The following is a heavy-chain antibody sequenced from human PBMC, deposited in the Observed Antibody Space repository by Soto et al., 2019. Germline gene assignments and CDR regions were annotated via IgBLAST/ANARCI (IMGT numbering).Heavy chain of an antibody. CDR1: GGSISSSSYY. D-gene: IGHD3-10*01. CDR2: IYYSGST. J-gene: IGHJ6*03. Sequence: SETLSLTCTVSGGSISSSSYYWGWIRQPPGKGLEWIGSIYYSGSTYYNPSLKSRVTISVDTSKNQFSLKLSSVTAADTAVYYCARRNYYGPGSYRDGYYMDVWGKGTTVTVSS. V-gene: IGHV4-39*01. CDR3: ARRNYYGPGSYRDGYYMDV.